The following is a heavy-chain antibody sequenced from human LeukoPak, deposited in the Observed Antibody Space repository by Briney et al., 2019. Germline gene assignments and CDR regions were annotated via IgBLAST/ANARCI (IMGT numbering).Heavy chain of an antibody. V-gene: IGHV3-7*01. CDR3: ARGSSTVTPKKGPSDY. J-gene: IGHJ4*02. Sequence: PGGSLRLSCAASGFTFSSYWMSWVRQAPGKGLEWVTNIKRDESEIYYVDSVKGRFTVSRDNAKKSLYLQMNSLRAEDTAVYYCARGSSTVTPKKGPSDYWGQGTLVTVSS. CDR1: GFTFSSYW. D-gene: IGHD4-17*01. CDR2: IKRDESEI.